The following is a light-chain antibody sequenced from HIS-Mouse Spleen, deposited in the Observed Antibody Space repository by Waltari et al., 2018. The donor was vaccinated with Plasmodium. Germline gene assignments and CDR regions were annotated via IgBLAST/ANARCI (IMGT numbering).Light chain of an antibody. Sequence: EIVMTQSPATLSVSPGERATLSCRASPSVSSNLAWYQKKPGQAPRLLIYGASTRATGIPARFSGSVSGTEFTLTISSLQSEDFAVYYCQQYNNWSFTFGPGTKVDIK. CDR1: PSVSSN. CDR2: GAS. V-gene: IGKV3-15*01. J-gene: IGKJ3*01. CDR3: QQYNNWSFT.